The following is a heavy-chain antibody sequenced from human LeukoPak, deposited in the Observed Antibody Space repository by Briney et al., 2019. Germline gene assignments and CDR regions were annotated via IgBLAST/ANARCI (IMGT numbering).Heavy chain of an antibody. CDR2: IYYNGTT. Sequence: SETLSLAFTVSGGSIRYYYWSWIRQSPGKGRGWIGYIYYNGTTNYNPSLKSRVTISVDMSKNQFSLKMSSVTAADTAVYYCARKGGLFDYWGQGRLVTGSS. CDR3: ARKGGLFDY. V-gene: IGHV4-59*01. CDR1: GGSIRYYY. D-gene: IGHD2-15*01. J-gene: IGHJ4*02.